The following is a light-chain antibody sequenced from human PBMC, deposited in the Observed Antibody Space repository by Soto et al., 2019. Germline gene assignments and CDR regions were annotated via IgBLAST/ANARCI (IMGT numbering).Light chain of an antibody. Sequence: DIQMTQSPSTLSGSVGDRVTITCRASQTISSWLAWYQQKPGKAPKLLIYKAPTLKSGVPSRFSGSGSGTEFPLTISSLQPDDFATYYCQLYNSYSEAFGQGTKVELK. V-gene: IGKV1-5*03. J-gene: IGKJ1*01. CDR3: QLYNSYSEA. CDR2: KAP. CDR1: QTISSW.